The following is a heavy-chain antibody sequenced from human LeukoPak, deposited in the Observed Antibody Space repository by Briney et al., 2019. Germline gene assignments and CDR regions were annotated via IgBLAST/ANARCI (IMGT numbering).Heavy chain of an antibody. CDR1: GYTFTSYG. J-gene: IGHJ1*01. V-gene: IGHV1-18*01. CDR2: ISAYNGNT. CDR3: ARGKGHSSGPGDFQH. Sequence: ASVKVSCKASGYTFTSYGISWVRQAPGQGLEWMGWISAYNGNTSYAQKLQGRVTMTTDTSTSTAYMELRSLRSADTAVYYCARGKGHSSGPGDFQHSGQGTLVTVSS. D-gene: IGHD3-22*01.